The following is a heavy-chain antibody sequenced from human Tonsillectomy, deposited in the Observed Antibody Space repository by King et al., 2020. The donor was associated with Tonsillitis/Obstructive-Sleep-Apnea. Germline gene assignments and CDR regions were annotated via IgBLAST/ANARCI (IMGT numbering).Heavy chain of an antibody. Sequence: QLVQSGGGVVQPGRSLRLSCAASGFTFSSYGMHWVRQAPGKGLEWVAVIPYDGSNKYYADSVKGRFTISRDNSKNTLYLQMNSLRAEDTAVYYCARAGGRSSGWYFDYWGQGTLVTVSS. V-gene: IGHV3-30*03. D-gene: IGHD6-19*01. J-gene: IGHJ4*02. CDR1: GFTFSSYG. CDR3: ARAGGRSSGWYFDY. CDR2: IPYDGSNK.